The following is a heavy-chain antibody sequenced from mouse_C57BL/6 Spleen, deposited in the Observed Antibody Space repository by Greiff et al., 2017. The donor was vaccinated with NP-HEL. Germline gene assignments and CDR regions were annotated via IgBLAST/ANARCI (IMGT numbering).Heavy chain of an antibody. J-gene: IGHJ1*03. CDR2: IYPRSGNT. V-gene: IGHV1-81*01. CDR3: AREVITTRYFDV. Sequence: VQLQQSGAELARPGASVKLSCKASGYTFTSYGISWVKQRTGQGLEWIGEIYPRSGNTYYNEQFKGKATLTADKSSSTAYMELRSLTSEDSAVYFCAREVITTRYFDVWGTGTTVTVSS. CDR1: GYTFTSYG. D-gene: IGHD2-4*01.